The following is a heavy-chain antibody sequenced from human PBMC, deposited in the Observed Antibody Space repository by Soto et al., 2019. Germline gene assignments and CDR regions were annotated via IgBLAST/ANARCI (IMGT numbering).Heavy chain of an antibody. Sequence: GSLRLSCEASGFAFTSYWMHWVRQAPGKGLVWVAGVKSDGTTATYADSVRGRFTISRDNAKDTLYLQMNSLSAEDTAVYYCARGIATGQLDPWGQGTLVTVSS. CDR2: VKSDGTTA. V-gene: IGHV3-74*01. J-gene: IGHJ5*02. D-gene: IGHD2-15*01. CDR3: ARGIATGQLDP. CDR1: GFAFTSYW.